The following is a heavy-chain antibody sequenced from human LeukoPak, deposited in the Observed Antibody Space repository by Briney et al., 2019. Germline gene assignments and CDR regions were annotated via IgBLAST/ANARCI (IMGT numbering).Heavy chain of an antibody. J-gene: IGHJ6*03. CDR1: GGSISSYY. Sequence: SETPSLTCTVSGGSISSYYWSWIRQPPGKGLEWIGYIYYSGSTNYNPSLKSRVTISVDTSKNQFSLKLSSVTAADTAVYYCARKDYYMDVWGKGTTVTVSS. CDR3: ARKDYYMDV. V-gene: IGHV4-59*01. CDR2: IYYSGST.